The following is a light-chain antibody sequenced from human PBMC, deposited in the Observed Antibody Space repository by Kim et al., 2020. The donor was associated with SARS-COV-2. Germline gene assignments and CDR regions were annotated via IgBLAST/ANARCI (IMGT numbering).Light chain of an antibody. Sequence: GQPITISCTGTSSDVGGYNFVSWYQQHPGKAPKLMIYDVTDRPSGVSNRFSGSKSGNTASLTISGLQADDEADYYCSSYTDSRTVIFGGGTQLTVL. J-gene: IGLJ2*01. V-gene: IGLV2-14*03. CDR3: SSYTDSRTVI. CDR1: SSDVGGYNF. CDR2: DVT.